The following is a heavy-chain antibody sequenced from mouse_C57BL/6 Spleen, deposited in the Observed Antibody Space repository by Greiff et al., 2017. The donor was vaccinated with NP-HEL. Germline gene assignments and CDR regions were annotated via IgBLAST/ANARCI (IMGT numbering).Heavy chain of an antibody. J-gene: IGHJ4*01. D-gene: IGHD1-1*01. CDR3: ARRPHYGSSYAYAMDY. V-gene: IGHV1-50*01. Sequence: QVQLQQPGAELVKPGASVKLSRKASGYTFTSYWMQWVKQRPGQGLEWIGEIDPSDSYTNYNQKFKGKATLTVDTSSSTAYMQLSSLTSEDSAVYYCARRPHYGSSYAYAMDYWGQGTSVTVSS. CDR2: IDPSDSYT. CDR1: GYTFTSYW.